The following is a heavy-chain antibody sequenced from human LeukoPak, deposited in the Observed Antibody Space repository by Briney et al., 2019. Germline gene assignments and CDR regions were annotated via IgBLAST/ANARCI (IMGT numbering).Heavy chain of an antibody. Sequence: GGSLRLSCAASGFTFSNYAMSWVRQAPGKGLEWVSTISNSGDATYYADSVKGRFTISRDNSDNTLYLQMNSLRDEDTAMYYCAKEGTAMASSYFDYWGQGTLITVSS. CDR3: AKEGTAMASSYFDY. CDR2: ISNSGDAT. V-gene: IGHV3-23*01. J-gene: IGHJ4*02. CDR1: GFTFSNYA. D-gene: IGHD5-18*01.